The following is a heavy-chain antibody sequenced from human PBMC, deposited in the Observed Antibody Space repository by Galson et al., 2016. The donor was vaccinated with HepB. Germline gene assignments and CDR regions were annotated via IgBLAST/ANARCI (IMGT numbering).Heavy chain of an antibody. J-gene: IGHJ6*02. Sequence: SLRLSCAASGFIFSYYTMKWVRQALGKGLEWVSSISSSSDNIYYADSVKGRFSISRDNAKNSLYLQMNSLRAEDTAVYYCARLFNDYQYFGMDVWGQGTLVTISS. CDR1: GFIFSYYT. D-gene: IGHD3-10*02. CDR3: ARLFNDYQYFGMDV. V-gene: IGHV3-21*01. CDR2: ISSSSDNI.